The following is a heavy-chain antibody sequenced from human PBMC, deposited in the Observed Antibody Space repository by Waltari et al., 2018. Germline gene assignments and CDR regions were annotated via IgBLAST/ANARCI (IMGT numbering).Heavy chain of an antibody. Sequence: EVQLVESGGGLIQPGGSLRLSCAASGFTVSSNYMSWVRQAPGKGLEWVSVIYSGGSTYYADSVKGRFTISRDNSKNTLYLQMNSLRAEDMAVYYCARYYYDSSGYPDAFDIWGQGTMVTVSS. CDR3: ARYYYDSSGYPDAFDI. CDR1: GFTVSSNY. J-gene: IGHJ3*02. CDR2: IYSGGST. D-gene: IGHD3-22*01. V-gene: IGHV3-53*01.